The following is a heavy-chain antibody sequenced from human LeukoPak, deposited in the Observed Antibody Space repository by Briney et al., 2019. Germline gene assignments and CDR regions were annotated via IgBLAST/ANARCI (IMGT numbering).Heavy chain of an antibody. Sequence: GGSLRPSCAASGFTFSSYAMSWVRQAPGKGLEWVSAISGSGGSTYYADSVKGRFTISRDNSKNTLYLQMNSLRAEDTAVYYCAKGPPEYSSGWFSFAYFDYWGQGTLVTVSS. CDR3: AKGPPEYSSGWFSFAYFDY. D-gene: IGHD6-19*01. CDR1: GFTFSSYA. CDR2: ISGSGGST. J-gene: IGHJ4*02. V-gene: IGHV3-23*01.